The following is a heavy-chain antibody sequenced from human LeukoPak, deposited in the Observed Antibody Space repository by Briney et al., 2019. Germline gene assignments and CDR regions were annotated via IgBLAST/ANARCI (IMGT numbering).Heavy chain of an antibody. V-gene: IGHV3-30-3*01. CDR2: ISYDGSNK. D-gene: IGHD6-13*01. CDR3: ARDRAAAGRFDH. CDR1: GFTFSSYA. Sequence: GGSLRLSCAASGFTFSSYAMHWVRQAPGKGLEWVAVISYDGSNKYYADSVKGRFTISRDNSKNTLYLQMNSLRAEDTAVYYCARDRAAAGRFDHWGQGTLVTVSS. J-gene: IGHJ4*02.